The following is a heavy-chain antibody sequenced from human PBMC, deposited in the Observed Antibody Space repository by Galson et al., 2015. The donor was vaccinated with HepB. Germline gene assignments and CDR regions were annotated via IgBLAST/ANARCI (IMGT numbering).Heavy chain of an antibody. J-gene: IGHJ6*02. CDR3: AKVPVYCSGGRCLNGMDV. V-gene: IGHV3-30*18. D-gene: IGHD2-15*01. CDR1: GFTYSSYG. CDR2: ISNDGSNK. Sequence: SLRLSCAASGFTYSSYGMHWVRQAPGKGLEWVAVISNDGSNKYYADSVKGRFTISRDNSKNTLYLQMDSLRAEDTAVYYCAKVPVYCSGGRCLNGMDVWGQGTTVTVSS.